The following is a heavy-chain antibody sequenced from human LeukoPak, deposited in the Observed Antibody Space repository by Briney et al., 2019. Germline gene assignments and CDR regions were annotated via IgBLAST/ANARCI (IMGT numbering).Heavy chain of an antibody. J-gene: IGHJ5*02. V-gene: IGHV4-4*02. CDR1: GGSISGTNL. D-gene: IGHD5-18*01. CDR3: ARDDFVDIAMVRLYH. CDR2: IYHSGSA. Sequence: PSETLSLTCAVSGGSISGTNLWDWVRQPPGKGLEWIGEIYHSGSANYSPSLKSRVSISIDKSKNQFSLKLSSVTAADTAIYYCARDDFVDIAMVRLYHWGQGTLVTVSS.